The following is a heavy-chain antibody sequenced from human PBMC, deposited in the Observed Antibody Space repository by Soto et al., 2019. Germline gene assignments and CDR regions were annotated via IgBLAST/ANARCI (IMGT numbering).Heavy chain of an antibody. CDR1: GYTFTGYY. Sequence: ASVKVSCKASGYTFTGYYMHWVRQAPGQGLEWMGWINPNSGGTNYAQKFQGRVTMTRDTSISTAYMELSRLRSDDTAVYYCATSYLRFSSTIRYRLYYFDYRGQGTLVTVS. CDR2: INPNSGGT. CDR3: ATSYLRFSSTIRYRLYYFDY. J-gene: IGHJ4*02. D-gene: IGHD2-2*01. V-gene: IGHV1-2*02.